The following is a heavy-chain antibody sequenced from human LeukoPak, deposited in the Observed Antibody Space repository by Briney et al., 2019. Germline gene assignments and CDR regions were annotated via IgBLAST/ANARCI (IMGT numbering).Heavy chain of an antibody. Sequence: PGGSLRLSCAASGFTFSSYWMSWVRQAPGKGLEWVANIKQDGSEKYYVDSVKGRFTISRDNAKNSLYLQMNSLRAEDTAVYYCARDAVDTAIPDAFDIWGQGTMVTVSS. CDR3: ARDAVDTAIPDAFDI. V-gene: IGHV3-7*01. CDR1: GFTFSSYW. D-gene: IGHD5-18*01. CDR2: IKQDGSEK. J-gene: IGHJ3*02.